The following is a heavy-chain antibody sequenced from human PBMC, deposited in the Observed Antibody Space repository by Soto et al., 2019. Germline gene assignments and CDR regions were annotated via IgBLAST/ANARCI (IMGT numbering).Heavy chain of an antibody. J-gene: IGHJ3*02. V-gene: IGHV4-39*01. CDR3: AGPPTASIEAFEI. Sequence: SETLSLTCTVSGGSSSISTYYWGWIRQPPGKGLEWIWSIYYSGSTYYNPSLKTRVTISGDTSKNQFSLNLNSVTAAATAVYCCAGPPTASIEAFEIWGRGTMVTVSS. CDR2: IYYSGST. CDR1: GGSSSISTYY. D-gene: IGHD3-3*02.